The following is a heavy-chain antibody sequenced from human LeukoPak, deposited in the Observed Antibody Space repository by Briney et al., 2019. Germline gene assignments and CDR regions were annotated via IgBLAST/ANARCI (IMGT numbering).Heavy chain of an antibody. D-gene: IGHD6-25*01. CDR3: ARESSESFDI. V-gene: IGHV3-21*01. Sequence: GGSLRLSCAASGFTFSSYSMNWVRQAPGKGLEWVSSIGSRSTSIYYADSVRGRFTVSRDNAKNSLYLQMNSLRAEDTAVYYCARESSESFDIWGQGTMVTVSS. J-gene: IGHJ3*02. CDR2: IGSRSTSI. CDR1: GFTFSSYS.